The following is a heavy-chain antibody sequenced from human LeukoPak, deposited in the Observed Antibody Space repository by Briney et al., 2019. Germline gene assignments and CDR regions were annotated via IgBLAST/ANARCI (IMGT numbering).Heavy chain of an antibody. CDR3: ARGMTMVTPFDP. CDR2: TYYRSKWYD. D-gene: IGHD4-17*01. Sequence: SQTLSLTCAISGDSVSTNSAAWNWIRQSPSRGLEWLGRTYYRSKWYDDYAESVKSRITINPDTSKNQVSLQLNSVTPEDTAVYYCARGMTMVTPFDPWGQGTLVTVSS. V-gene: IGHV6-1*01. CDR1: GDSVSTNSAA. J-gene: IGHJ5*02.